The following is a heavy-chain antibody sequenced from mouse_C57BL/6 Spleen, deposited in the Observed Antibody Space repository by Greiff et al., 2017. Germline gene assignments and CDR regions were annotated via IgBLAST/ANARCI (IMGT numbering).Heavy chain of an antibody. CDR1: GYAFTNYL. CDR2: INPGSGGT. J-gene: IGHJ4*01. V-gene: IGHV1-54*01. D-gene: IGHD1-1*01. CDR3: ARVYGSRDYAMDY. Sequence: VQLQQSGAELVRPGTSVKVSCKASGYAFTNYLIEWVKQRPGQGLEWIGVINPGSGGTNYNEKFKGKATLTADKSSSTAYMQLSSLTSEDSAVYFGARVYGSRDYAMDYWGKGTSVTVSS.